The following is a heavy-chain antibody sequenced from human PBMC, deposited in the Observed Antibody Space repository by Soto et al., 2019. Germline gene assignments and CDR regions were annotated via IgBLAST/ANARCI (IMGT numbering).Heavy chain of an antibody. V-gene: IGHV3-53*04. Sequence: EVQLVESGGGLVQPGGSLRLSCAASGFTVSSNYMSWVRQAPGKGLEWVSVIYGGGSTYYADSVKGRFTISRHNSKNTLYLQMNSLIAEDTAVYYCAREQQLTYFDYRGQGTLVTVSS. CDR2: IYGGGST. D-gene: IGHD6-13*01. CDR3: AREQQLTYFDY. J-gene: IGHJ4*02. CDR1: GFTVSSNY.